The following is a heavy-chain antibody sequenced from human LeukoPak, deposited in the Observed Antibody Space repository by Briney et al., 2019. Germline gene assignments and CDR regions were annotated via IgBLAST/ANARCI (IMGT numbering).Heavy chain of an antibody. Sequence: SVKVSCKASRGTFSSYAISWVRQAPGQGLEWMGGIIPIFGTANYAQKFQGRVTISADESTSTAYMELRSLRSDDTAVYYCARTSHYVDIAATIPYGIYYFDYWGQGTLVTVSS. CDR3: ARTSHYVDIAATIPYGIYYFDY. CDR2: IIPIFGTA. V-gene: IGHV1-69*13. J-gene: IGHJ4*02. D-gene: IGHD5-12*01. CDR1: RGTFSSYA.